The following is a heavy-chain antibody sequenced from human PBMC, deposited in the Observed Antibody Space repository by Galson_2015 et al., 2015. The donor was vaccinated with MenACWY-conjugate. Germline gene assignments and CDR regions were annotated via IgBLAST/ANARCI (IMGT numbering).Heavy chain of an antibody. CDR3: ARDLGFYCSRNDCYSPY. D-gene: IGHD2-2*01. J-gene: IGHJ4*02. V-gene: IGHV3-7*03. CDR2: IKQDGSEK. Sequence: LRLSCAASGFIFTNYWMSWVRQVPGKGPEWVANIKQDGSEKYYVDSVRGRFTISRDNAKNSLYLQMNSLRAEDTAVYYCARDLGFYCSRNDCYSPYWGQGTLVTVSS. CDR1: GFIFTNYW.